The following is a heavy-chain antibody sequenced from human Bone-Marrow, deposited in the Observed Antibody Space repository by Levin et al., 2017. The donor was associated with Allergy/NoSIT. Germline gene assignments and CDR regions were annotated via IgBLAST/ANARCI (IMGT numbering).Heavy chain of an antibody. J-gene: IGHJ4*02. D-gene: IGHD3-10*01. CDR2: INWKGENA. CDR3: ASGGIYYGSAFEY. Sequence: GGSLRLSCVASGFTFDDYGLSWVRQAPGKGLEWVSGINWKGENAGYADSVKGRFTISRDNAKNSLYLQMNSLRGEDTAFYYCASGGIYYGSAFEYWGRGTLVTVSS. CDR1: GFTFDDYG. V-gene: IGHV3-20*04.